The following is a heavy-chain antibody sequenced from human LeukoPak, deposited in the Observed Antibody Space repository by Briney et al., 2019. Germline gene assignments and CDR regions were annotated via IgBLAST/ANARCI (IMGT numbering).Heavy chain of an antibody. CDR3: ARERAGATEGAFDI. CDR1: DGSVSSSNW. J-gene: IGHJ3*02. V-gene: IGHV4-4*02. Sequence: SETLSLTCAVSDGSVSSSNWWSWVRQPPGKGLEWIGEIYHSGTTNYHPSLKSRVTISVDKSKNQLSLNLNSVTAADTAVYYCARERAGATEGAFDIWGQGTMVTVSS. CDR2: IYHSGTT. D-gene: IGHD1-26*01.